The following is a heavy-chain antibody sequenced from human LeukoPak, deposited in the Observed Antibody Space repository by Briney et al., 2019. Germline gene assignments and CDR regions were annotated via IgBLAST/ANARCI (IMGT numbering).Heavy chain of an antibody. D-gene: IGHD3-22*01. CDR3: ARGSRYYYDSSGYLFDY. J-gene: IGHJ4*02. V-gene: IGHV4-59*01. CDR2: IHYSGST. CDR1: GGSISSYY. Sequence: SETLSLTCTVSGGSISSYYYTWIRQPPVKGLHWIGYIHYSGSTNYNPSLKSRVTISVDTSKNQFSLNLSSVTAADTAVYYCARGSRYYYDSSGYLFDYWGQGTLVTVSS.